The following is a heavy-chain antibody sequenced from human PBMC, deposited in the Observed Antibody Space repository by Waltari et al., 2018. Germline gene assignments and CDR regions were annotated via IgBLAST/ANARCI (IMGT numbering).Heavy chain of an antibody. J-gene: IGHJ6*03. CDR2: IYTSGST. CDR1: GGSISSYY. D-gene: IGHD2-15*01. Sequence: QVQLQESGPGLVKPSGTLSLTCAVSGGSISSYYWSWIRQPAGKGLEWIGRIYTSGSTNYNPSLKGRVTMSVDTSKNQFSLKLSSVTAADTAVYYCARGYCSGGSCYRVYYYYMDVWGKGTTVTVSS. V-gene: IGHV4-4*07. CDR3: ARGYCSGGSCYRVYYYYMDV.